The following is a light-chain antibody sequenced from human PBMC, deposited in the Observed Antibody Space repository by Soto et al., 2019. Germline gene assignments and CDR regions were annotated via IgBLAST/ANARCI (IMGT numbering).Light chain of an antibody. Sequence: DIVMTQSPDSLTVSLGERATINCKSSQSVLYISNNKNYLSWYQQRPGQPPKLLIYWATIREFGVPDRFSGSGSGTDFNLTISNLQAEDVAVYYCQQYYSSPSFGQGTKVEIK. V-gene: IGKV4-1*01. CDR3: QQYYSSPS. CDR1: QSVLYISNNKNY. CDR2: WAT. J-gene: IGKJ2*01.